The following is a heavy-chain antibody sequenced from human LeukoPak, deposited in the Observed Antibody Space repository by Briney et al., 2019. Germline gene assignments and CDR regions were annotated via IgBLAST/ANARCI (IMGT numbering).Heavy chain of an antibody. CDR3: ARLERITGGFSHRYYYYYMDV. D-gene: IGHD3-16*01. CDR2: IYYSGST. CDR1: GGSISSYY. Sequence: TSETLSLTCTASGGSISSYYWSWIRQPPGKGLEWIGYIYYSGSTNYNPSLKSRVTISVDTSKNQFSLKLSSVTAADTAVYYCARLERITGGFSHRYYYYYMDVWGKGTTVTVSS. J-gene: IGHJ6*03. V-gene: IGHV4-59*08.